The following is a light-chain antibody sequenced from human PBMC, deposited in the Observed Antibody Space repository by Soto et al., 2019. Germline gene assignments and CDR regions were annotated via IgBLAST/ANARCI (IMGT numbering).Light chain of an antibody. CDR1: QGVGND. CDR3: LQDYDYPWT. Sequence: IQMTQSPTSLSASVGDRVTVTCRASQGVGNDLGWYQHKPGKAPKLLIFAASTLQTGVPSRFSGSGSGTDFTLTISGLQAEDSATYYCLQDYDYPWTFGQGTKVEIK. J-gene: IGKJ1*01. CDR2: AAS. V-gene: IGKV1-6*01.